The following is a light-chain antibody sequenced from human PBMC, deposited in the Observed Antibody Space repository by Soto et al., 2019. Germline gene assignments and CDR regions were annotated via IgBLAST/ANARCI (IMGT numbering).Light chain of an antibody. CDR2: AAS. CDR3: QQSYSSPWT. CDR1: QSISTY. Sequence: DIQMTQSPSSLSASVGDRVTITCRPSQSISTYLNWYQQKPGKTPKLLIYAASSLQSGVPSRFSGSGSQTDFTLTISTLQPEDFATYYCQQSYSSPWTLSQGTKVDIK. J-gene: IGKJ1*01. V-gene: IGKV1-39*01.